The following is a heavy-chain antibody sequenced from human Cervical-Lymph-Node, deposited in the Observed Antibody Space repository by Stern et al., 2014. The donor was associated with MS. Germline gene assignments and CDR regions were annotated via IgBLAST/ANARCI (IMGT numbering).Heavy chain of an antibody. J-gene: IGHJ1*01. CDR3: AREGYESRGITMISPKH. D-gene: IGHD3-22*01. CDR2: IIPIFGTT. Sequence: QVQLVESGAEVKKPGSSVKVSCKASGGTFSSYALSWVRQAPGHGLEWMGGIIPIFGTTNYAQKFQGRVTITADESTSTAYMELSSLRSEDTAVYYCAREGYESRGITMISPKHWGQGTLVTVSS. V-gene: IGHV1-69*01. CDR1: GGTFSSYA.